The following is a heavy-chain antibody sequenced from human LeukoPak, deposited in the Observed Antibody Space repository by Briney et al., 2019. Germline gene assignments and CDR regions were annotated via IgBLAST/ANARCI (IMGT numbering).Heavy chain of an antibody. CDR1: GFTFSSYA. CDR2: ISGSGGIT. D-gene: IGHD6-19*01. Sequence: PGGSLRLSCAASGFTFSSYAMSWVRQAPGKGLEWVSAISGSGGITYYADSVKGRFTISRDNSKNTLYLQMNSLRGEDTAVYYFAKDRREDLAVAGGIDYWGQGTLVTVSS. V-gene: IGHV3-23*01. J-gene: IGHJ4*02. CDR3: AKDRREDLAVAGGIDY.